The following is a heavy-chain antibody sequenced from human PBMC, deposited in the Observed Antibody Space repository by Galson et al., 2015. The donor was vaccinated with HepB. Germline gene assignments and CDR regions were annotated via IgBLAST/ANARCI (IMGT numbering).Heavy chain of an antibody. D-gene: IGHD3-22*01. J-gene: IGHJ4*02. CDR2: IRSKANRYAT. V-gene: IGHV3-73*01. CDR1: GFTFSGSA. CDR3: TIFPPNFNDSRAPAEYYFDY. Sequence: SLRLSCAASGFTFSGSAMHWVRQASGKGQEWVGRIRSKANRYATAYAASVKGSFTISRDESKNTADLQMNSLKTEDTAVDYCTIFPPNFNDSRAPAEYYFDYWGQVTLVTVSS.